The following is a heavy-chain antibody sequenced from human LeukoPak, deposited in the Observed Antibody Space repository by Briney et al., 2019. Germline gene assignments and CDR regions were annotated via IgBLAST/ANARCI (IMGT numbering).Heavy chain of an antibody. CDR2: IIPIFGTA. CDR3: ARSRTSYDSSGYYGFFFDY. V-gene: IGHV1-69*05. Sequence: GSSVKVSCKASGGTFSSYAISWVRQAPGQGLEWMGGIIPIFGTANYAQKFQGRVTITTDESTSTAYMELSSLRSEDTAVYYCARSRTSYDSSGYYGFFFDYWGQGTLVTVPS. D-gene: IGHD3-22*01. J-gene: IGHJ4*02. CDR1: GGTFSSYA.